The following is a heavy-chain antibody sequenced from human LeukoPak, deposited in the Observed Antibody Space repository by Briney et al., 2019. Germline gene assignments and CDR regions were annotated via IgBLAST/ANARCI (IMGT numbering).Heavy chain of an antibody. J-gene: IGHJ4*02. CDR2: IYHTGNT. CDR3: ARGNYGSGSYYVVDFDY. Sequence: SETLSPTCSVSNDSIRNYYWSWIRQPPGKALEWIGYIYHTGNTNYNPSLKSRLTMSIDTSKNQSSLNLNSVTAADTAVYYCARGNYGSGSYYVVDFDYWGQGTLVTVSS. CDR1: NDSIRNYY. D-gene: IGHD3-10*01. V-gene: IGHV4-59*01.